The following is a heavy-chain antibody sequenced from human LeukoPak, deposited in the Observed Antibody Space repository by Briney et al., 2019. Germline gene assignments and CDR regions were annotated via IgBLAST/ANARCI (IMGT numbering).Heavy chain of an antibody. CDR1: GFTFSSYA. V-gene: IGHV3-30*04. D-gene: IGHD1-26*01. CDR2: ISYDGSSK. J-gene: IGHJ4*02. CDR3: AKDRQGAGDGSFDY. Sequence: GGSLRLSCAASGFTFSSYAMHWVRQAPGKGLEWVAVISYDGSSKYYADPVKGRFTISRDNSKNTLYLQMNSLRTEDTAVYYCAKDRQGAGDGSFDYWGQGTLVTVSS.